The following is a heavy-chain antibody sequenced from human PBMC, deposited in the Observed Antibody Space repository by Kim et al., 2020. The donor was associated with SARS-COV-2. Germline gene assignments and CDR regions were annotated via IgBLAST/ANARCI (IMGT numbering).Heavy chain of an antibody. CDR3: ARVLRDYSNYWLGARGFASPAGMDV. Sequence: SETLSLTCTVSGGSISSYYWSWIRQPPGKGLEWIGYIYYSGSTNYNPSLKSRVTISVDTSKNQFSLKLSSVTAADTAVYYCARVLRDYSNYWLGARGFASPAGMDVWGQGTTVTVSS. V-gene: IGHV4-59*13. CDR2: IYYSGST. J-gene: IGHJ6*02. D-gene: IGHD4-4*01. CDR1: GGSISSYY.